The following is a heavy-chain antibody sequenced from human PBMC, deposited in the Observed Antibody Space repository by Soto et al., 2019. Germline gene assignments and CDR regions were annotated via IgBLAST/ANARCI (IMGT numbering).Heavy chain of an antibody. J-gene: IGHJ6*02. CDR2: ISYDGSDK. CDR1: GFTFSSYG. CDR3: AKTRGYNSYYGMDV. V-gene: IGHV3-30*18. D-gene: IGHD5-12*01. Sequence: QLVESGGGVVQPGRSLRLSCAASGFTFSSYGFHWVRQAPGKGLQWVAIISYDGSDKSYADSVKGRFSISRDNSKNTVYLHMNSLRAEDTAVYYCAKTRGYNSYYGMDVWGQGTTVTVSS.